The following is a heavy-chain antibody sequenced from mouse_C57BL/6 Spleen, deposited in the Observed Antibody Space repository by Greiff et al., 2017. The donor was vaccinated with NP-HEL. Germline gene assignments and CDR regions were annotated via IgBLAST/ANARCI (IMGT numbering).Heavy chain of an antibody. J-gene: IGHJ2*01. Sequence: VQLQQSGAELVRPGPSVKVSCKASGYAFTNYLIEWVKQRPGQGLEWIGVINPGSGGTNYNEKFKGKATMTADKSSSTAYMQRSSLTSEDPAVYFCAREKAYYFDYWGQGTTLTVSS. CDR1: GYAFTNYL. V-gene: IGHV1-54*01. CDR3: AREKAYYFDY. CDR2: INPGSGGT.